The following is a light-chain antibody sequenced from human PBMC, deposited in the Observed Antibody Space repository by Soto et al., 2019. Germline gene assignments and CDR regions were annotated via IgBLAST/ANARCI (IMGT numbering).Light chain of an antibody. V-gene: IGKV3-15*01. CDR2: GAF. CDR3: QQYKNWPPLT. J-gene: IGKJ4*01. Sequence: EIVMTQSPATLSVSPGETATLSCRASQSVTYNLAWYQQKPGQGPRLLIYGAFTRATGIPARFSGSWSGTEFTLTISSLQSEDFAVYYCQQYKNWPPLTFGGGTKVEIK. CDR1: QSVTYN.